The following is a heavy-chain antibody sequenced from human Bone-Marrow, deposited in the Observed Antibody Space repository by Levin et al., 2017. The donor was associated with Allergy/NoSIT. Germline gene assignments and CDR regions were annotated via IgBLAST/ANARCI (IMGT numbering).Heavy chain of an antibody. CDR1: GFTVSSHY. CDR3: AREVVEVVSSYYHYYGMDV. D-gene: IGHD2-15*01. J-gene: IGHJ6*02. Sequence: RGESLKISCEASGFTVSSHYMSWVRQAPGKGLEWVSVIYTGGTTYYADSVEGRFTISSDKSKNMVYLQMDSLRAEDTAVYYCAREVVEVVSSYYHYYGMDVWGQGTTVTVSS. V-gene: IGHV3-53*01. CDR2: IYTGGTT.